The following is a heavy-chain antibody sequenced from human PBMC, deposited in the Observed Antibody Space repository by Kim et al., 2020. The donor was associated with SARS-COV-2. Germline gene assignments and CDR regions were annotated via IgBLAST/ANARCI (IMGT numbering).Heavy chain of an antibody. Sequence: GGSLRLSCAGSGFTFSSYGMSWVRQAPGKGLEWVSAISHTGDITDYADSMKGRFTISRDNSKNTLYLQMNSLRADDTALYYCAIRGSNYGAYNYWGQGTLDTVSS. CDR3: AIRGSNYGAYNY. CDR1: GFTFSSYG. CDR2: ISHTGDIT. V-gene: IGHV3-23*01. J-gene: IGHJ4*02. D-gene: IGHD4-17*01.